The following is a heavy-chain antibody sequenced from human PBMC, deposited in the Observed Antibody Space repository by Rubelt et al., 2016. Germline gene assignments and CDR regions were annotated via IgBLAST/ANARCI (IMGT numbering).Heavy chain of an antibody. CDR3: AREDYDSSGSTYYFDY. J-gene: IGHJ4*02. CDR2: IWYDGSNK. CDR1: GFTFSSYG. Sequence: QPGRSLRLSCAASGFTFSSYGMHWVRQAPGKGLEWVAVIWYDGSNKYYADSVKGRFTISRDNSKNTLYLQMNSLRAEDTAVYYCAREDYDSSGSTYYFDYWGQGTLVTVSS. D-gene: IGHD3-22*01. V-gene: IGHV3-33*01.